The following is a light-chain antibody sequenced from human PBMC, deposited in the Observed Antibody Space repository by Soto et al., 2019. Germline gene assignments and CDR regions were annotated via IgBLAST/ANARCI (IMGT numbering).Light chain of an antibody. CDR3: QHSYSTPRT. CDR1: QSIRSY. J-gene: IGKJ1*01. CDR2: ATF. V-gene: IGKV1-39*01. Sequence: DIQMTQSPSSLSASVGDRVTITCRASQSIRSYLNWYQQKPGKAPKLLIYATFSLQSGVPSRFGGSGSGTAFTLAISSLQPEDFATYYCQHSYSTPRTFGQGTKVEIK.